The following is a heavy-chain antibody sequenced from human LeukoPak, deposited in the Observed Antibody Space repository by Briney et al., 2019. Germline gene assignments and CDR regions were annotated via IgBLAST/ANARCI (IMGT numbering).Heavy chain of an antibody. CDR3: ARASCITMIVVSEGYFDY. CDR2: ISAYNGNT. Sequence: GASVKVSCKASGYTFTSYGISWVRQAPGQGLEWMGWISAYNGNTNYAQKLQGRVTMTTDTSTSTAYMELRSLRSDDTAVYYCARASCITMIVVSEGYFDYWGQGTLVTVSS. V-gene: IGHV1-18*01. J-gene: IGHJ4*02. D-gene: IGHD3-22*01. CDR1: GYTFTSYG.